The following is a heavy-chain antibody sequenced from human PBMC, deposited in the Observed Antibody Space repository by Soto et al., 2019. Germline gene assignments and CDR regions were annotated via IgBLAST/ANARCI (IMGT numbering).Heavy chain of an antibody. CDR1: GGSVSSGSYY. J-gene: IGHJ4*02. Sequence: QVQLQESGPGLVKPSETLSLTCTVSGGSVSSGSYYWSWIRQHPGKGLEWIGYIYYSGSTNYNPSLRSRVTTSVDTSKNQFSLKLSSVTAADTAVYYCAREASTVTTHLLDYWGQGTLVTVSS. D-gene: IGHD4-17*01. CDR2: IYYSGST. CDR3: AREASTVTTHLLDY. V-gene: IGHV4-61*01.